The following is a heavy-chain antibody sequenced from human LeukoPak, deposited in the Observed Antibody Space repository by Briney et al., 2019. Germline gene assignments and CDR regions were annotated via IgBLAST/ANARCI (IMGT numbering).Heavy chain of an antibody. CDR1: GYTFTDYY. CDR3: ARDPAAASIPSDY. D-gene: IGHD6-13*01. V-gene: IGHV1-2*02. Sequence: ASVKVSCEASGYTFTDYYMHWVRQAPGQGLEWVGWINCNSGDRKYAQKFQGRVTVTRDTSISTVYMELSRLTSDDTAVYYCARDPAAASIPSDYWGQGTLVTVSS. J-gene: IGHJ4*02. CDR2: INCNSGDR.